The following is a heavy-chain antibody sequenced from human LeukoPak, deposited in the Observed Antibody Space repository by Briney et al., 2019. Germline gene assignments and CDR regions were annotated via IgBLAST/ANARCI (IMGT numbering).Heavy chain of an antibody. J-gene: IGHJ4*02. CDR1: GFTFSSYS. CDR3: AKDHGYSGYEFNFDY. Sequence: GGSLRLSCAASGFTFSSYSMNWVRQAPGKGLEWVSSISSSSSYIYYADSVKGRFTISRDNAKNSLYLQMNSLRAEDTAVYYCAKDHGYSGYEFNFDYWGQGTLVTVSS. V-gene: IGHV3-21*01. D-gene: IGHD5-12*01. CDR2: ISSSSSYI.